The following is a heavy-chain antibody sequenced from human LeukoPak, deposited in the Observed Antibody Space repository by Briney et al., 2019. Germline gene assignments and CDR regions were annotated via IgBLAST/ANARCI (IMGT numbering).Heavy chain of an antibody. CDR3: VRDLLNYGSAYYDVGIFDS. J-gene: IGHJ4*02. CDR2: ISKDGRKN. D-gene: IGHD3-10*01. CDR1: GFSFSTSG. Sequence: HPGGSLRLSCEASGFSFSTSGVHWVRQAPGKGLEWMAVISKDGRKNHYADSVKGRFTISRDNSKSTLFLQMNSLRPEDTAIYYCVRDLLNYGSAYYDVGIFDSWGQGTLVTVSS. V-gene: IGHV3-30*04.